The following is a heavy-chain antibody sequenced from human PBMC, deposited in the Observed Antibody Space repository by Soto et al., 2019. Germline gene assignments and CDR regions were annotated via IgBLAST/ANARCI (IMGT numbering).Heavy chain of an antibody. Sequence: SVKVSCKASGFTFTSSAVQWVREARGQRLEWIGWIVVGSGNTNYAQKFQERVTITRDMSTSTAYMELSSLRSEDTAVYYCAAELGYYYYGMDVWGQGTTVTVSS. CDR2: IVVGSGNT. D-gene: IGHD3-16*01. V-gene: IGHV1-58*01. CDR3: AAELGYYYYGMDV. J-gene: IGHJ6*02. CDR1: GFTFTSSA.